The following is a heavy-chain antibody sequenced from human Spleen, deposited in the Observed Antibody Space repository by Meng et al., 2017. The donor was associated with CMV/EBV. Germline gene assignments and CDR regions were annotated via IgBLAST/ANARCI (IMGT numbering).Heavy chain of an antibody. CDR1: GYTFTSYA. CDR3: ARGMVTPY. Sequence: ASVKVSCKASGYTFTSYAMNWVRQAPGQGLEWMGWMNPNSENTGYAQKFQGRVTMTTNTSISTVYMELSSLESEDTAVYYCARGMVTPYWGQGTLVTVSS. V-gene: IGHV1-8*02. CDR2: MNPNSENT. D-gene: IGHD4-23*01. J-gene: IGHJ4*02.